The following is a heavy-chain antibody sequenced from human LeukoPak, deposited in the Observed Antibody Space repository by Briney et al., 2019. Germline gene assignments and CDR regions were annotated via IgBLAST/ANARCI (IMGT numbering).Heavy chain of an antibody. CDR1: GFTFSDYY. CDR3: ARDSGRRGYNYNF. V-gene: IGHV3-11*01. J-gene: IGHJ4*02. CDR2: ISGVSTTI. D-gene: IGHD5-18*01. Sequence: GGSLRLSCAASGFTFSDYYMYWIRQAPRKGLEWVAYISGVSTTIYYADSLKGRFTISRDNAKNSLYLQINSLRAEDTAVYYCARDSGRRGYNYNFWGQGTLVTVSS.